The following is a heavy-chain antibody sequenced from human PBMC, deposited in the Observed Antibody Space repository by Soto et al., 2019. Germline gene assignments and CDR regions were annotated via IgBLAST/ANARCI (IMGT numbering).Heavy chain of an antibody. CDR3: PGGLRKWGFYGMDV. Sequence: QVQLQQWGAGLLKPSETLSLTCAVYGGSFSGYYWSWIRQPPGKGLEWIGEINHSGSTNYNPSLKSRVTTSVDTSKDQCFLKLSSVTAAGTAVYYCPGGLRKWGFYGMDVWGKGTTVTVSS. J-gene: IGHJ6*04. D-gene: IGHD1-26*01. CDR1: GGSFSGYY. V-gene: IGHV4-34*01. CDR2: INHSGST.